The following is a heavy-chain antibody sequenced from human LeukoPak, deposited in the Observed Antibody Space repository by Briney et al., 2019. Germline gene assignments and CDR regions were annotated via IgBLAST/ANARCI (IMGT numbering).Heavy chain of an antibody. V-gene: IGHV1-46*01. CDR1: GYTFTSYY. CDR2: INPSGGIT. D-gene: IGHD4-23*01. J-gene: IGHJ4*02. Sequence: ASVKVSCKASGYTFTSYYMHWVRQAPGQGLEWMGIINPSGGITTYAQKFQGRVTMTGDTSTSTVYMELSSLRSEDTAVYYCARIGYGGDFFDYWGQGTLVTVSS. CDR3: ARIGYGGDFFDY.